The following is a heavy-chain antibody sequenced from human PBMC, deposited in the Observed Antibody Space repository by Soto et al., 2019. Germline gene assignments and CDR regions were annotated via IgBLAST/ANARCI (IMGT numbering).Heavy chain of an antibody. CDR1: GYTFTSYA. CDR2: INAGNGNT. CDR3: AREYCSGGSCGFYSCYY. D-gene: IGHD2-15*01. V-gene: IGHV1-3*01. J-gene: IGHJ4*02. Sequence: QVQLVQSGAEVKKPGASVKVSCKASGYTFTSYAMHWVRQAPGQRLEWMGWINAGNGNTKYSQKFQGRVTITRDTSASTAYMERSSLRSEDTAVYYCAREYCSGGSCGFYSCYYWGQGTLVTVSS.